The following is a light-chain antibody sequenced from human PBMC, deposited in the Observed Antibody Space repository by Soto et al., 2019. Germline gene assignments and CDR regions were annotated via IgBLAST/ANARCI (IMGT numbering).Light chain of an antibody. CDR3: QQRNNWPPSIT. CDR2: DAS. J-gene: IGKJ5*01. CDR1: QSVCGH. Sequence: EIVLTQSPATLSLSPGERATLSCRASQSVCGHFAWYQQKPGQAPRLLIYDASDRATGIPARFSGSGSETDFTLTISSLEPDDFAVYYCQQRNNWPPSITFGQGTRLEIK. V-gene: IGKV3-11*01.